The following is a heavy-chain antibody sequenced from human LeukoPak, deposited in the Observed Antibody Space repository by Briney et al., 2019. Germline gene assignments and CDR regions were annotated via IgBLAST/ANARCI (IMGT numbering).Heavy chain of an antibody. D-gene: IGHD5-12*01. CDR3: AKDGAWLRFDD. CDR2: ISPGGPT. J-gene: IGHJ4*02. Sequence: GGSLRLSCAGSGFPFSSHGMNWVRQAPGKGLEWVSGISPGGPTYYADSVKGRFTISRVDSVNTLYLQMTNLRADDTAVYYCAKDGAWLRFDDWGQGILVTVSS. CDR1: GFPFSSHG. V-gene: IGHV3-23*01.